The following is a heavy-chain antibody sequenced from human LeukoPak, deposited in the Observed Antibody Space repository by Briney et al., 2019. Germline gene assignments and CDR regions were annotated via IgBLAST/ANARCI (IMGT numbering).Heavy chain of an antibody. J-gene: IGHJ4*02. V-gene: IGHV5-51*01. CDR2: IYPGDSGT. Sequence: GESLKISCKGSGYSFTSYWVGWVRQMPGKGLEWMGIIYPGDSGTRYSPSFQGQVTISADKSISTAYLRWSSLKASDTAMYYCARLSSIVVVPAAIDYWGQGTLVTVSS. CDR3: ARLSSIVVVPAAIDY. D-gene: IGHD2-2*01. CDR1: GYSFTSYW.